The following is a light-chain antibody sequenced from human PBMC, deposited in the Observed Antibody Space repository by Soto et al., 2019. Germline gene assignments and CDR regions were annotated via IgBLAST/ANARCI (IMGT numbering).Light chain of an antibody. CDR2: GAS. J-gene: IGKJ1*01. CDR3: QQYGSSPKT. CDR1: QTVSGRY. V-gene: IGKV3-20*01. Sequence: EIVLTQSPGTLPLSPGERATLSCRASQTVSGRYLAWYQQKPGQAPRLLIYGASSRATGIPDRFSGSGSGTDFTLSISRLEPEDSAVYYCQQYGSSPKTFGQGTKVDIK.